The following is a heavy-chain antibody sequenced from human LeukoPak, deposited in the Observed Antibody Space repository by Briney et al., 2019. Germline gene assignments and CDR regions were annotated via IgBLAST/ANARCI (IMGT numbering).Heavy chain of an antibody. CDR3: ARDQPDIRDYYDSSGYYY. CDR2: IYSTGNT. V-gene: IGHV4-4*07. Sequence: SETLSLTCTVSGGSISSYYWSWIRQPAGKGLEWIGRIYSTGNTNYNPSLKSRVTMSVDTSKNQFSLKLTSVTAADTAVYYCARDQPDIRDYYDSSGYYYWGQGTLVTVSS. CDR1: GGSISSYY. J-gene: IGHJ4*02. D-gene: IGHD3-22*01.